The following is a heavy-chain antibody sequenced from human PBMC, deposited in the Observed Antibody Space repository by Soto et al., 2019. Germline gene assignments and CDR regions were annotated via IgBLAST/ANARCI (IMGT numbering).Heavy chain of an antibody. CDR2: IYWDDSK. CDR3: AHKGPEDWPLDY. Sequence: QITLKESGPTLGRPTQTLTLTCAFSGFSLSTSGVGVGWIRQPPGKALEWLAVIYWDDSKHYSPSLRSRLTITKDPSKNQVVLTMTNMDPMDTGTYYCAHKGPEDWPLDYWGQGTLVTVSS. V-gene: IGHV2-5*02. D-gene: IGHD3-9*01. J-gene: IGHJ4*02. CDR1: GFSLSTSGVG.